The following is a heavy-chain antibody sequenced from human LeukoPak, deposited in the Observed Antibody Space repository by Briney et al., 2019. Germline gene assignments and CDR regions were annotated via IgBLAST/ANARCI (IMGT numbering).Heavy chain of an antibody. Sequence: ASVKVSCTASGYSFTSYGISWVRQAPGQGLEWMGWISAYNGDTNYAQKFQGRVTLTTDTSTSTAYMELRSLRSDDTAVYYCARDPDGDYDFDYWGQGTLVTVSS. CDR3: ARDPDGDYDFDY. D-gene: IGHD4-17*01. J-gene: IGHJ4*02. CDR2: ISAYNGDT. CDR1: GYSFTSYG. V-gene: IGHV1-18*01.